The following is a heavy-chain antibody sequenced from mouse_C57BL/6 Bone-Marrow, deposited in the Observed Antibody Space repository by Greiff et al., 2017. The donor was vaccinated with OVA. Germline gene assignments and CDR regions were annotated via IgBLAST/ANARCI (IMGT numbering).Heavy chain of an antibody. Sequence: VQLKQSGAELVRPGASVKLSCTASGINIKDDYMHGVKQRPEQGLEWIGWIDPENGDTEYASKFQGKATITVDTSANTAYLQLSSLTSEDTAVYYCDGYYYWGQGTTLTVSS. D-gene: IGHD2-3*01. CDR1: GINIKDDY. CDR2: IDPENGDT. J-gene: IGHJ2*01. CDR3: DGYYY. V-gene: IGHV14-4*01.